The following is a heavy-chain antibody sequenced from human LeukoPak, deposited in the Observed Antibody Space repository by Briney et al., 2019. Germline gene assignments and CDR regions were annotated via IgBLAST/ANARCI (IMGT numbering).Heavy chain of an antibody. CDR2: ISSGGST. V-gene: IGHV3-66*01. D-gene: IGHD1-26*01. J-gene: IGHJ4*02. CDR1: GFTVSSNY. CDR3: ARSRVVGATSPFDY. Sequence: GGSLRLSCAASGFTVSSNYMSWVRQAPGKGLEWVSVISSGGSTYYADSVKGRFTISRDNSKNTLYPQMNSQRAEDTAVYYCARSRVVGATSPFDYWGQGTLVTVSA.